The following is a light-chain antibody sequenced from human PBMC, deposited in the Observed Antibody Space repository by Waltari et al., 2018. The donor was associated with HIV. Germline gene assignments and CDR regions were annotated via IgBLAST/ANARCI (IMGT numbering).Light chain of an antibody. CDR2: DVS. CDR1: SSDFGRYNF. J-gene: IGLJ2*01. CDR3: SSYVSSSTLV. Sequence: QSALTQPASVSGSPGQSITISCTGTSSDFGRYNFVSWYQQHPDKAPKLMLYDVSYRPSGVSNRFSGSKSDNTASLTISGLQAEDEGVYYCSSYVSSSTLVFGGGTKLTVL. V-gene: IGLV2-14*03.